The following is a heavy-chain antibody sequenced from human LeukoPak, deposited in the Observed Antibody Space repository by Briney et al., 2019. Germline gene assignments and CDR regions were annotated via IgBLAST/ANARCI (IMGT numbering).Heavy chain of an antibody. V-gene: IGHV3-23*01. CDR3: AKDSSGWYYFDY. Sequence: GGSLILSCAASGFTFSSYAMSWVRQAPGKGLEWVSAISGSGGSTYYADSVKGRSTISRDNSKNTLYLQMNSLRAEDTAVYYCAKDSSGWYYFDYWGQGTLVTASS. J-gene: IGHJ4*02. D-gene: IGHD6-19*01. CDR2: ISGSGGST. CDR1: GFTFSSYA.